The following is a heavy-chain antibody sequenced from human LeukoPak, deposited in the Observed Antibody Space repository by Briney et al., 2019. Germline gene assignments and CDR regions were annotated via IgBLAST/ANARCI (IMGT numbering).Heavy chain of an antibody. CDR1: GGSISSYY. J-gene: IGHJ5*02. CDR2: IYYSGST. D-gene: IGHD3-9*01. V-gene: IGHV4-59*01. CDR3: ARAPDRYFDWLGSHWFDP. Sequence: PSETLSLTCTVSGGSISSYYWSWIRQPPGKGLEWIGYIYYSGSTNYNPSLKSRVTISVDTSKNQFSLKPSSVTAADTAVYYCARAPDRYFDWLGSHWFDPWGQGTLVTVSS.